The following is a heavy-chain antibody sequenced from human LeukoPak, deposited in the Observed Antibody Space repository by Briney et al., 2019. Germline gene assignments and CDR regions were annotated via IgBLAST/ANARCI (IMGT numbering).Heavy chain of an antibody. CDR3: ARGLSGYASSLGY. Sequence: GGSLRLSCVASGFTFSRYWMHWVRQAPGKGLVWVSRINSDGSSTSYADSVRGRFSISRDNAKNTLYLQMNSLRAEDTAVYYCARGLSGYASSLGYWGQGTLVTVSA. V-gene: IGHV3-74*01. J-gene: IGHJ4*02. CDR2: INSDGSST. D-gene: IGHD6-6*01. CDR1: GFTFSRYW.